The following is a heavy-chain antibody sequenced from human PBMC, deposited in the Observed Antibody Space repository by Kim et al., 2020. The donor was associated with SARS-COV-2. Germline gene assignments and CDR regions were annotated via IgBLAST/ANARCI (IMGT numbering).Heavy chain of an antibody. CDR1: GFTFSSYS. V-gene: IGHV3-48*02. Sequence: GGSLRLSCAASGFTFSSYSMNWVRQAPGKGLEWISYISSSSSTNHYADSVKGRFTISRDNAKNSLYLQMNSLTDEDTAVYYCARDGPINSGWLPGDYWGQGTLVTVSS. CDR3: ARDGPINSGWLPGDY. J-gene: IGHJ4*02. CDR2: ISSSSSTN. D-gene: IGHD6-19*01.